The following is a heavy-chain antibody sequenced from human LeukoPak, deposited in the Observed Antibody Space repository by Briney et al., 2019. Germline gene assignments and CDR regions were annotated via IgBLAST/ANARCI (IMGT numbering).Heavy chain of an antibody. CDR3: ARGSRYYYDSSGYYDY. CDR2: IRAYNGNT. CDR1: GYTFTSYG. V-gene: IGHV1-18*01. Sequence: ASVKVSCKASGYTFTSYGISWVRQAPGQGLEWMGWIRAYNGNTNYAQKLQGRVTMTTDTSTSTAYMKLRSLRSDDTAVYYCARGSRYYYDSSGYYDYWGQGTLVTVSS. D-gene: IGHD3-22*01. J-gene: IGHJ4*02.